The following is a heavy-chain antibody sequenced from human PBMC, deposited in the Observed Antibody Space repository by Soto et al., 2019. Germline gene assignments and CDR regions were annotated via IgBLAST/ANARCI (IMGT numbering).Heavy chain of an antibody. V-gene: IGHV3-74*01. CDR1: GFTFSSYW. Sequence: EMQLVQSGGGLVQPGGSLRLSCAASGFTFSSYWMHWVRQPPGKGLVWVSRINTDGSSTSYADSVKGRFTISRDNAKNTLYLQMNSLEAEDTAVYYCASFSVGLVPTTTDKFWGQGTLVTVSS. CDR3: ASFSVGLVPTTTDKF. J-gene: IGHJ4*02. D-gene: IGHD4-17*01. CDR2: INTDGSST.